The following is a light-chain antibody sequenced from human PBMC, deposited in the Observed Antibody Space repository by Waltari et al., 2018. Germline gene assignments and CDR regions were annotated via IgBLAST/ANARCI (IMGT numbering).Light chain of an antibody. CDR1: SSNIGSNA. Sequence: QSALTQPPSASGTPGQRVIISCSGSSSNIGSNAVSWYRQLPGTAPRLLIYSNSEPTSGVPARFSGSKSGTSASLTISGLQSDDAADYYCATWDDRQTGYVVFGGGTKLTVL. CDR3: ATWDDRQTGYVV. V-gene: IGLV1-44*01. CDR2: SNS. J-gene: IGLJ2*01.